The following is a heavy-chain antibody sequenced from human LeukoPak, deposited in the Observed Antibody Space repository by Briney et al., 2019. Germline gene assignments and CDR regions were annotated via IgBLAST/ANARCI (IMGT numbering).Heavy chain of an antibody. D-gene: IGHD6-6*01. J-gene: IGHJ4*02. V-gene: IGHV3-53*01. CDR1: GFTVSTNF. CDR3: ARLASRSY. CDR2: IYADGGA. Sequence: GGSLRLSCAVSGFTVSTNFMSWVRQAPGKGPEWVSIIYADGGAKYADSVKGRFTISRDTSKNTFSLQMNNLRAEDTAVYYCARLASRSYWGQGTLVAVSS.